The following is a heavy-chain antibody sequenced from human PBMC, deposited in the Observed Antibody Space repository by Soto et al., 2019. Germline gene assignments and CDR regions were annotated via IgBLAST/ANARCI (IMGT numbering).Heavy chain of an antibody. CDR1: GFTFSSHS. V-gene: IGHV3-30-3*01. D-gene: IGHD3-10*01. CDR2: ISYDGSIT. Sequence: QVQLVESGGGVVQPGRSLRLSCAASGFTFSSHSIQWVRQAPGKGLEWVAVISYDGSITYYADSVKGLFTISRDNSKNTAYLQMNSLRAEDTAVFYCAREWSTSGDLDYWGQGTLVIVSS. J-gene: IGHJ4*02. CDR3: AREWSTSGDLDY.